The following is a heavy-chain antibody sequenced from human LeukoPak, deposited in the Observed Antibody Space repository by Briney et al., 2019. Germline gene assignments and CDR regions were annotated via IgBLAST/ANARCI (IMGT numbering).Heavy chain of an antibody. CDR1: GYTFTSYA. V-gene: IGHV1-3*03. D-gene: IGHD6-19*01. J-gene: IGHJ6*03. Sequence: ASVKVSCKASGYTFTSYAMHWVRQAPGQRLEWMGWINAGNGNTKYSQEFQVRVTITRGTSASIAYMELSSLRSEDMAVYCCARGVAGSSYYYYMDVWGKGTTVTISS. CDR3: ARGVAGSSYYYYMDV. CDR2: INAGNGNT.